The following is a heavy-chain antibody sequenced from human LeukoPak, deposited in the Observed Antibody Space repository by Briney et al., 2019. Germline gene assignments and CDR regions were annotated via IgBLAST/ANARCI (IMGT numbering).Heavy chain of an antibody. J-gene: IGHJ4*02. CDR3: AKDGDTAMVFDY. D-gene: IGHD5-18*01. CDR2: IRGGGGVQ. Sequence: QTGGSLRLSCAASGFTFHDYAMHWVRQAPGKGLEYVSVIRGGGGVQYYAASVKGRFTISRDNSKNTLYLQVNSLRAEDTAIYYCAKDGDTAMVFDYWGQGTLVTVSS. V-gene: IGHV3-23*01. CDR1: GFTFHDYA.